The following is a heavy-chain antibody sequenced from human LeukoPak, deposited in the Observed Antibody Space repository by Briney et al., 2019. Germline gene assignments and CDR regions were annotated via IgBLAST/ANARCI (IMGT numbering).Heavy chain of an antibody. V-gene: IGHV3-23*01. Sequence: GGSLRLSCAASGFTFSSYAMSWVRQAPGKGLEWVSAISGSGGSTYYAGSVKGRFTISRDNSKNTLYLQMNSLRAEDTAVYYCAKDRGRAHFIYYFDYWGQGTLVTVSS. CDR1: GFTFSSYA. D-gene: IGHD3-16*01. J-gene: IGHJ4*02. CDR3: AKDRGRAHFIYYFDY. CDR2: ISGSGGST.